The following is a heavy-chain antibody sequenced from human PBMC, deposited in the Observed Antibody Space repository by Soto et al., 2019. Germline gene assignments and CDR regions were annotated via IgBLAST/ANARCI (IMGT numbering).Heavy chain of an antibody. D-gene: IGHD3-3*01. V-gene: IGHV4-31*03. J-gene: IGHJ6*03. CDR3: ARDGRVRLLEWEPRPLMDV. Sequence: SETLSLTCTVSGGSISSGGYYCSWIRQHPGKGLEWIGYIYYSGSTYYNPSLKSRVTISVDTSKNQFSLKLSSVTTADTAVYYCARDGRVRLLEWEPRPLMDVWGKGTTVLGSS. CDR1: GGSISSGGYY. CDR2: IYYSGST.